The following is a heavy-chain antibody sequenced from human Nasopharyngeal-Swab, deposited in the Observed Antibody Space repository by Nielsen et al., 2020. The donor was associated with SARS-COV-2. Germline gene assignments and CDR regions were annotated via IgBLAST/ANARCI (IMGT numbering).Heavy chain of an antibody. CDR2: IYYSGST. D-gene: IGHD6-13*01. V-gene: IGHV4-31*03. J-gene: IGHJ3*01. Sequence: SETLSLTCTVSGGSISSGGYYWIWIRQHPGKGLEWIGYIYYSGSTYYNSSLKSRVTISVDTSKNQFSLKLSSVTAADTAVYYCARDLRSSSWDAFSLWGQGTMVTVSS. CDR1: GGSISSGGYY. CDR3: ARDLRSSSWDAFSL.